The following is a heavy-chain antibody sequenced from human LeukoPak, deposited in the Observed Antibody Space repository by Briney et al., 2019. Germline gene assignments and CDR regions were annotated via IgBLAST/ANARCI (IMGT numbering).Heavy chain of an antibody. CDR2: IYYSGST. Sequence: SETLSLTCTVSGGSISSSSYYWGWIRQPPGKGLEWIGSIYYSGSTYYNPSLKSRVTISVDTSKNRFSLKLSSVTAADTAVYYCAGPLDSSGYYYPNLYYFDYWGQGTLVTVSS. V-gene: IGHV4-39*07. CDR1: GGSISSSSYY. CDR3: AGPLDSSGYYYPNLYYFDY. J-gene: IGHJ4*02. D-gene: IGHD3-22*01.